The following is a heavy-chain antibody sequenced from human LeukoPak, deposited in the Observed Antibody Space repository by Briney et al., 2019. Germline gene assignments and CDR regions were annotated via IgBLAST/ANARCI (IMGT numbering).Heavy chain of an antibody. CDR3: AKDPYYYGSGSYFPPYCYYGMDV. V-gene: IGHV3-30*18. CDR1: GLTFSYYG. CDR2: ISYDGSNK. D-gene: IGHD3-10*01. J-gene: IGHJ6*04. Sequence: GGSLRLSCAASGLTFSYYGMHWVRQAPGKGLEWVAVISYDGSNKYYADSVKGRFTISRDNSKNTLYLQMNSLRAEDTAVYYCAKDPYYYGSGSYFPPYCYYGMDVWGKGTTVTVSS.